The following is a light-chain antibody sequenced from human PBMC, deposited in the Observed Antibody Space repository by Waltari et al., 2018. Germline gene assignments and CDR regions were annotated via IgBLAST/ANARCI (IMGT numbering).Light chain of an antibody. CDR3: MQGTKWPIT. CDR2: RIS. Sequence: DVVMTQPPLSMPVTLGQSPPIPCSSCHNLAHSDAHTYLSWVLQRPGHAPRRLIYRISNRDSGVPGRFSGSGSGTDFTLKISRVEPEDIGVYYCMQGTKWPITFGPGTRLEIK. J-gene: IGKJ5*01. V-gene: IGKV2-30*02. CDR1: HNLAHSDAHTY.